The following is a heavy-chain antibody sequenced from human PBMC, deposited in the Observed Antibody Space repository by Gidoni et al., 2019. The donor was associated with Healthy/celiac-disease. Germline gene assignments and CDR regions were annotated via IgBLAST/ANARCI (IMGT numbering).Heavy chain of an antibody. D-gene: IGHD6-19*01. J-gene: IGHJ3*02. Sequence: QVQLVQSGAEVKKPGASVKVSCKVSGYTLTALSMHWVRQAPGKGLEWMGGFDPEDGETIYAQKFQGRVTMTEDTSTDTAYMELSSLRSEDTAVYYCAIRYPMYSSGWYGGAFDIWGQGTMVTVSS. CDR2: FDPEDGET. CDR3: AIRYPMYSSGWYGGAFDI. V-gene: IGHV1-24*01. CDR1: GYTLTALS.